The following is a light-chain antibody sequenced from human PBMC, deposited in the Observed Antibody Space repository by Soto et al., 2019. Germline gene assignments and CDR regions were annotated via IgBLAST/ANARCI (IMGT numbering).Light chain of an antibody. CDR2: EVS. J-gene: IGLJ1*01. CDR1: SSDVGGYNY. V-gene: IGLV2-14*01. CDR3: SSYTSSSTYV. Sequence: QSVLTQPASVSGSPGQSITISCTGTSSDVGGYNYVSWYQQHPGKAPKLMIYEVSNRPSGVSNRFSGSKSGNTASLTISALQAEDEADDYCSSYTSSSTYVFGTGTKLTVL.